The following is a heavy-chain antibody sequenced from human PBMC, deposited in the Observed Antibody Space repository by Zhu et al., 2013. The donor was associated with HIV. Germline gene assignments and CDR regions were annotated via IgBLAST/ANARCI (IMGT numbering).Heavy chain of an antibody. CDR1: GYSFTSYW. J-gene: IGHJ5*02. Sequence: EVQLVQSGAEVRKPGESLKISCKGSGYSFTSYWIGWVRQMPGKGLEWMGIIYPADSDIKYSPSFQGQVTISVDRSISTAYLQWSSLKASDTAMYYCARSASETSYVWLDPWGQGTLVTVSS. D-gene: IGHD3-10*01. CDR2: IYPADSDI. V-gene: IGHV5-51*01. CDR3: ARSASETSYVWLDP.